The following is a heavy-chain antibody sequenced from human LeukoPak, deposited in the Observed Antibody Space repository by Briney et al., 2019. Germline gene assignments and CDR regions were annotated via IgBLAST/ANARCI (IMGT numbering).Heavy chain of an antibody. CDR2: ISAYNGNT. CDR1: GYTFTSYG. Sequence: ASVKVSCKASGYTFTSYGISWVRQAPGQGLEWMGWISAYNGNTNYAQKLQGRVTMTTDTSTSTVYMELRSLRSDDTAVYYCARCYCSGGSCWIDYWGQGTLVTVSS. J-gene: IGHJ4*02. D-gene: IGHD2-15*01. CDR3: ARCYCSGGSCWIDY. V-gene: IGHV1-18*01.